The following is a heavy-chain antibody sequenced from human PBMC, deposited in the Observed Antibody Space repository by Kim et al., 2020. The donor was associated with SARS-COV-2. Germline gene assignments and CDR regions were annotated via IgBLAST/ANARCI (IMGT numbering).Heavy chain of an antibody. J-gene: IGHJ3*02. Sequence: SVKVSCKASGGTFSSYAISWVRQAPGQGLEWMGGIIPIFGTANYAQKFQGRVTITADESTSTAYMELSSLRSEDTAVYYCARGVGGSGADAFDIWGQGTMVTVSS. CDR1: GGTFSSYA. D-gene: IGHD3-10*01. CDR2: IIPIFGTA. CDR3: ARGVGGSGADAFDI. V-gene: IGHV1-69*13.